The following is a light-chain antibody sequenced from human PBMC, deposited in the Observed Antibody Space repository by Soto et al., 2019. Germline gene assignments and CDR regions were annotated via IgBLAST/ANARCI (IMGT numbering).Light chain of an antibody. Sequence: QSALTQPRSVSGSPGQSVTISCTGSAVGVGGINFFSWNQQHPGKPPNPMIYVVIKRPSGVPDRFSGSKSGTTASLTISGLQAEDEADYYCCSFAGGNTFAFGTGTKLTVL. CDR1: AVGVGGINF. CDR3: CSFAGGNTFA. CDR2: VVI. J-gene: IGLJ1*01. V-gene: IGLV2-11*01.